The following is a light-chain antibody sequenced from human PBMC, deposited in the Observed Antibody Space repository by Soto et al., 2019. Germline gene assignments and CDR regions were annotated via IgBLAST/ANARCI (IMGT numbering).Light chain of an antibody. CDR2: GAS. CDR1: QNVRSN. Sequence: EIIMTQSPATLSVSPGGRATLSCRASQNVRSNLAWYQQKPGQAPRLLIYGASTRATGFPARFSGSGSGTEFTLTISSLQSEDFAVYYCQQYSSWPLTFGGGTKVEIK. J-gene: IGKJ4*01. V-gene: IGKV3-15*01. CDR3: QQYSSWPLT.